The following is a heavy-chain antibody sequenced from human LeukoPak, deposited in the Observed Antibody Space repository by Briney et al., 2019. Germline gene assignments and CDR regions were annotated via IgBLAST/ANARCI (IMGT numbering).Heavy chain of an antibody. J-gene: IGHJ4*02. CDR2: ISSSSSYI. CDR3: ARFRWYYFDY. D-gene: IGHD4-23*01. CDR1: GFTFSDYS. V-gene: IGHV3-21*04. Sequence: GGSLRLSCAASGFTFSDYSMNWVRQAPGKGLEWVSSISSSSSYIYYADSVKGRFTISRDNARNSLYLQMNSLRAEDTAVYYCARFRWYYFDYWGQGTLVTVSS.